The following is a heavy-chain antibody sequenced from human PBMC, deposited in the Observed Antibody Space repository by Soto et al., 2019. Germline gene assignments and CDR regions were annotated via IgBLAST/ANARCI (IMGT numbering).Heavy chain of an antibody. CDR2: IFSDNER. V-gene: IGHV2-26*01. Sequence: ETLTLTCTVSGFSLTTGKMGVSWIRQPPGKALEWLAHIFSDNERSYSTSLQGRLTISKDTSGSQVVLSMTNVDPVDTATYYCARMNVDSYQFYYAMDVWGQGTTVTV. CDR1: GFSLTTGKMG. J-gene: IGHJ6*02. CDR3: ARMNVDSYQFYYAMDV. D-gene: IGHD4-17*01.